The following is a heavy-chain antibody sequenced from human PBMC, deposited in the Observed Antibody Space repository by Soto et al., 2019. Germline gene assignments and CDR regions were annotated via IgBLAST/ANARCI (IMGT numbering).Heavy chain of an antibody. D-gene: IGHD6-19*01. CDR1: GACVRSGDYY. J-gene: IGHJ4*02. V-gene: IGHV4-30-4*02. Sequence: KPXETLGLPCIVSGACVRSGDYYWGCIRQAPGNVLEWIGYIYNSGGSYYNPSLKGRLTISIDTSKNHFSLQLTSVTEADTAVYYCARALSTHIAVAGVGYFDAWAPGTLVTVSS. CDR3: ARALSTHIAVAGVGYFDA. CDR2: IYNSGGS.